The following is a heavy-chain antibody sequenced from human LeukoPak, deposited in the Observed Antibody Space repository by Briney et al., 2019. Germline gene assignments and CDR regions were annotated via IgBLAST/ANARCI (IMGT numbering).Heavy chain of an antibody. V-gene: IGHV4-39*07. CDR1: GGSISSGTYY. D-gene: IGHD5-24*01. J-gene: IGHJ1*01. Sequence: PSETLSLTCSVSGGSISSGTYYWAWFRRPPGKGLEWIGSFYYGGSYSGSTFYNPSLESRVTISVDTSKNQFSLKLSSVTAADTAVYYCARSNGYNPLYFQHWGQGTLVTVSS. CDR2: FYYGGSYSGST. CDR3: ARSNGYNPLYFQH.